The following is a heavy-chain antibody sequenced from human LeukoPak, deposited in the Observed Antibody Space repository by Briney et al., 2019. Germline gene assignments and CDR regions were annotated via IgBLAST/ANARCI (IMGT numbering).Heavy chain of an antibody. CDR1: GYTFSNYV. CDR2: ISTYTGNS. Sequence: ASVKVSCKASGYTFSNYVLTWVRQAPGQGLEWMGRISTYTGNSDYAQKFQDRVSMTTDTATSTAYMEPMNLNFDDTALYYCARTMTTMTTHGELDFWGQGTLVTVSS. D-gene: IGHD4-17*01. J-gene: IGHJ4*02. V-gene: IGHV1-18*01. CDR3: ARTMTTMTTHGELDF.